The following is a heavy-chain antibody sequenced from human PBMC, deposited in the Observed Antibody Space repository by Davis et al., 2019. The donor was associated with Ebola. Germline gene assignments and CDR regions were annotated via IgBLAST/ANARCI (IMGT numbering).Heavy chain of an antibody. Sequence: GGSLRLSCVASGFTFSSYGMHWVRQAPGKGLEWVANIKQDGSEKYYVDSVKGRFTISRDNAKNSLYLQMNSLRAEDTAVYYCARDYGMGWFDPWGQGTLVTVSS. D-gene: IGHD1-14*01. J-gene: IGHJ5*02. CDR1: GFTFSSYG. CDR2: IKQDGSEK. V-gene: IGHV3-7*03. CDR3: ARDYGMGWFDP.